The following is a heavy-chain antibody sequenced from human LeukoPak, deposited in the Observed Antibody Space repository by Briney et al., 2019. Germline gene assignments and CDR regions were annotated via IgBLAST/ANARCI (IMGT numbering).Heavy chain of an antibody. D-gene: IGHD1-26*01. V-gene: IGHV3-30*02. CDR2: IRYDGSNK. J-gene: IGHJ4*02. CDR3: ANLGSTPLLY. Sequence: PGGSLRLSCAASGFTFSSYGMHWVRQAPGKGLEWVAFIRYDGSNKYYADSVKGRFTISRDNSKNTLYLQMNSLRAEDTAVYYCANLGSTPLLYWGQGTLVTVSS. CDR1: GFTFSSYG.